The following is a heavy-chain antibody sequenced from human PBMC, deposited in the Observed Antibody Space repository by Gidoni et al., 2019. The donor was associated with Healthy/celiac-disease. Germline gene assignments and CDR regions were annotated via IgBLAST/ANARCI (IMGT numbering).Heavy chain of an antibody. CDR1: GFTFSSYW. D-gene: IGHD5-18*01. J-gene: IGHJ5*02. V-gene: IGHV3-7*04. CDR2: IKQDGSEK. CDR3: ARDAGGTAMVTWFDP. Sequence: EVQLVESGGGLVQPGGSLRLSCAASGFTFSSYWMSWVRQAPGKGLEWVANIKQDGSEKYYVDSVKGRFTSSRDNAKNSLYLQMNSLRAEDTAVYYCARDAGGTAMVTWFDPWGQGTLVTVSS.